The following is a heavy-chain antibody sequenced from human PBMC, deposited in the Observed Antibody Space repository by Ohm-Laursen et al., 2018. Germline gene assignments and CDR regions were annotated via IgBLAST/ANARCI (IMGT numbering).Heavy chain of an antibody. CDR3: ARVVVTAPSHWFFDL. D-gene: IGHD2-21*02. J-gene: IGHJ2*01. CDR2: IYYSGAT. V-gene: IGHV4-59*08. CDR1: RGSISNNY. Sequence: SETLSLTCTVSRGSISNNYWSWIRQSPGKGLEWIGYIYYSGATNYTPSLKSRLTISVDRSKNQFSLKLSSVTAADTAVYYCARVVVTAPSHWFFDLWGRGTLVTVSS.